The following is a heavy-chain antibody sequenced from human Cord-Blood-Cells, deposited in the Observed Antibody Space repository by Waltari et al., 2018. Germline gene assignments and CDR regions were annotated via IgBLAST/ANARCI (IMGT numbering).Heavy chain of an antibody. CDR3: AREMHSSSWYYFDY. V-gene: IGHV3-53*02. CDR2: IYSGGST. CDR1: GFTVSSNY. Sequence: EVQLVETGGGLIQPGGSLRLSCAASGFTVSSNYMSWVRQAPGKGLEWVSVIYSGGSTYYADSVKGRFTISRDNSKNTLYLQMNSLRSEDTAVYYCAREMHSSSWYYFDYWGQGTLVTVSS. D-gene: IGHD6-13*01. J-gene: IGHJ4*02.